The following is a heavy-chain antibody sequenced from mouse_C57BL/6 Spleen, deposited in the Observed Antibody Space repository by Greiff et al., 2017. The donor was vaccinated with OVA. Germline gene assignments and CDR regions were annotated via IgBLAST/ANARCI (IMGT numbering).Heavy chain of an antibody. Sequence: QVQLQQSGAELVRPGASVKLSCKASGYTFTDYYINWVKQRPGQGLEWIARIYPGSGNTYYNEKFKGKATLTAEKSSSTAYMQLSSLTSEDSAVYFCARRDYGSSYVCDYWGQGTTLTVSS. CDR2: IYPGSGNT. V-gene: IGHV1-76*01. CDR1: GYTFTDYY. D-gene: IGHD1-1*01. CDR3: ARRDYGSSYVCDY. J-gene: IGHJ2*01.